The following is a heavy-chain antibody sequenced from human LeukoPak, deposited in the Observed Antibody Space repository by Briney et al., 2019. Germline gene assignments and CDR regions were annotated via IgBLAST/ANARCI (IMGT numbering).Heavy chain of an antibody. CDR2: FYYSGST. J-gene: IGHJ4*02. D-gene: IGHD3-16*01. V-gene: IGHV4-31*03. CDR1: GDSISSGGYY. Sequence: SQTLSLTCTVSGDSISSGGYYWSWIRQHPGKGLEWIGYFYYSGSTSYNPSLKSRVTISADTSKNQLSLKLSSVTAADTAVYYCARGGAPEVWGQGTLVIVSS. CDR3: ARGGAPEV.